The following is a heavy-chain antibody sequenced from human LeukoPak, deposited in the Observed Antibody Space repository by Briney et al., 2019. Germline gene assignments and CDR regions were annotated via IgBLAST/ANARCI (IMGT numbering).Heavy chain of an antibody. D-gene: IGHD5-12*01. Sequence: SQTLSLTCAISGDSVSSNSAAWNWIRQSPSRGLEWLGRTYYRSRWYHDYAGSVKSRISINPDTSKNQFSLQLNSVTPEDTAVYYCARAIVATSAEYFQNWGQGTLVTVSS. CDR3: ARAIVATSAEYFQN. CDR2: TYYRSRWYH. J-gene: IGHJ1*01. V-gene: IGHV6-1*01. CDR1: GDSVSSNSAA.